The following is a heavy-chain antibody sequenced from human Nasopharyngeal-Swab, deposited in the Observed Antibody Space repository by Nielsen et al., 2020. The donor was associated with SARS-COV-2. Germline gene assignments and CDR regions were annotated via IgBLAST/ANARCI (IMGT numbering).Heavy chain of an antibody. CDR3: AKDMWPTVTTPDY. CDR2: ISPNGDGA. J-gene: IGHJ4*02. CDR1: GFTFSNYS. D-gene: IGHD4-17*01. V-gene: IGHV3-64*01. Sequence: GESLKISCAASGFTFSNYSMHWVRQAPGGELDYIAAISPNGDGAYYGSSVKGRFTISRDNAKNSLYLQMNSLRAEDTALYYCAKDMWPTVTTPDYWGQGTLVTVSS.